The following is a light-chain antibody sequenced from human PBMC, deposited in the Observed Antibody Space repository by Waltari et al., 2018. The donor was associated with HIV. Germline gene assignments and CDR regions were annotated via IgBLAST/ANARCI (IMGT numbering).Light chain of an antibody. CDR2: EVI. Sequence: QSALTQPPSASGSPGQSVTISCTGTNSDDGGYNYVSWYQQRPGKAPNLMIFEVIKRPSGVPGRFSGSKSGNTASLTVSGLQADDEADYYCGSFVGSNSHYVFGTGTKVTVL. CDR3: GSFVGSNSHYV. V-gene: IGLV2-8*01. CDR1: NSDDGGYNY. J-gene: IGLJ1*01.